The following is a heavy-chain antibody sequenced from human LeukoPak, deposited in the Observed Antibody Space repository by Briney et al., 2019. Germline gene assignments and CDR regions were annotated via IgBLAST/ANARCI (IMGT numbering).Heavy chain of an antibody. J-gene: IGHJ4*02. CDR2: IRYDGSNK. CDR1: GFTFSSYG. CDR3: AKARSHSGYEPFDD. Sequence: PGGSLRLSCAASGFTFSSYGMHWVRQAPGKGLEWVAFIRYDGSNKYYADSVKGRFTISRDNSKNTLYLQMNSLRPEDTAIYYCAKARSHSGYEPFDDWGQGTLVTVSS. D-gene: IGHD5-12*01. V-gene: IGHV3-30*02.